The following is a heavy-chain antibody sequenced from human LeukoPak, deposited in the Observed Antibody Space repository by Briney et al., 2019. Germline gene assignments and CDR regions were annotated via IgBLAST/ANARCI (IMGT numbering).Heavy chain of an antibody. CDR1: GYTFTSYG. CDR3: ARDVGYCSSTSCLNYMDV. D-gene: IGHD2-2*01. Sequence: GASVKVSCKASGYTFTSYGISWVRQAPGQGLEWMGWISAYNGNTNYAQKLQGRVTMTTDTSTSTAYMELRSLRSDDTAVYYCARDVGYCSSTSCLNYMDVWGKGTTVTISS. CDR2: ISAYNGNT. J-gene: IGHJ6*03. V-gene: IGHV1-18*01.